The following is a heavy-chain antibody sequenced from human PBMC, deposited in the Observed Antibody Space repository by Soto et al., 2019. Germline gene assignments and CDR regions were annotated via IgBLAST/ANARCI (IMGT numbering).Heavy chain of an antibody. CDR2: ISSTGVAI. J-gene: IGHJ3*01. V-gene: IGHV3-48*01. D-gene: IGHD2-2*01. CDR3: ARDIIVTPPGPDAFDV. CDR1: GVNFNKYS. Sequence: GGSLRISCAAFGVNFNKYSMNWVRQAPGKGLEWVSYISSTGVAIYYADSVQGRFTISRDNAKNSLYLQMDTLRPEDTAVYYCARDIIVTPPGPDAFDVWGQGTMVTVSS.